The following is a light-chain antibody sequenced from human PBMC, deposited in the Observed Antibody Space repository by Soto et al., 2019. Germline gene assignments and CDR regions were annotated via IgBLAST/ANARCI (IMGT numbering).Light chain of an antibody. Sequence: QSVLTQPASVSGAPGQRVTISCTGGSSNIGAGYDVHWYRQLPGTAPELLIYDNSNRPSGVPARFSGSKSGTSASLAITGLQADDEADYYCAAWDDTLDAQVFGGGTKLTVL. CDR1: SSNIGAGYD. CDR2: DNS. V-gene: IGLV1-40*01. J-gene: IGLJ3*02. CDR3: AAWDDTLDAQV.